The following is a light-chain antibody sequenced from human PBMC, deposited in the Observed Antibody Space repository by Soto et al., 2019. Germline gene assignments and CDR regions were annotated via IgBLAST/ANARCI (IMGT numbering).Light chain of an antibody. V-gene: IGKV1-5*01. CDR2: AAS. CDR3: QQYNTYSWM. J-gene: IGKJ1*01. Sequence: DIQMTQSPSTLSASVGDRVTITCRAGQSISTWLAWYQQKPGQAPKLLISAASNLESGVPSRFSGSGSGTEFTLTISGLQPHDFATYYCQQYNTYSWMFGQGTKV. CDR1: QSISTW.